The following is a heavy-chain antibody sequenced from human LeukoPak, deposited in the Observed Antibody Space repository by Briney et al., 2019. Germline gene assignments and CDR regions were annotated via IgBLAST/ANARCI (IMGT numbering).Heavy chain of an antibody. CDR1: GGSFSGYY. Sequence: SETLSLTCAVYGGSFSGYYWSWIRQPPGRGLEWIGEINHSGSTNYNPSLKSRVTISVDTSKNQFSLKLSSVTAADTAVYYCARGQLRLSNWGQGSLVIVSS. CDR2: INHSGST. V-gene: IGHV4-34*01. CDR3: ARGQLRLSN. J-gene: IGHJ4*02. D-gene: IGHD6-25*01.